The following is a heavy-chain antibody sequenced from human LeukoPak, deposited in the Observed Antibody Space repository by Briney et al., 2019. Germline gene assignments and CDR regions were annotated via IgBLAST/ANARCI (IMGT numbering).Heavy chain of an antibody. CDR3: AKDYSSGWNIDY. CDR1: GFNFSSYG. J-gene: IGHJ4*02. Sequence: PGGSLRLSCAASGFNFSSYGMHWVRQAPGKGLEWVAFIRYDGSNKYYADSVKGRFTISRDNSKDTLYLQMNSLRAEDTAVYYCAKDYSSGWNIDYWGQGTLVTVSS. D-gene: IGHD6-19*01. V-gene: IGHV3-30*02. CDR2: IRYDGSNK.